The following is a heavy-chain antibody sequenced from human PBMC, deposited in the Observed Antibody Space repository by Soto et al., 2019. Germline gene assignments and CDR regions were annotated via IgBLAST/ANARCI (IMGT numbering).Heavy chain of an antibody. CDR3: ARAEAWDLLPVGWDY. D-gene: IGHD1-26*01. J-gene: IGHJ4*02. CDR2: IYYSGST. Sequence: SVTNCLTCTVSGGYSGSYWGTWIRQPPGKGLEWIGYIYYSGSTNYNPSLKSRVTISVDTSKNQFSLKLTSVTAADTAVYYCARAEAWDLLPVGWDYWGQGTLVTVSS. CDR1: GGYSGSYW. V-gene: IGHV4-59*01.